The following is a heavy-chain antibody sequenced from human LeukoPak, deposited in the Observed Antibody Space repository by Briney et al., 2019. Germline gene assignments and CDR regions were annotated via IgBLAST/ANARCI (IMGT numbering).Heavy chain of an antibody. V-gene: IGHV1-2*02. CDR1: GYNFNGYY. CDR2: MNPDSCGT. CDR3: ARNYHGSGTDLPPEYYSGMDI. Sequence: ASVNVSCKASGYNFNGYYIHWVRQAPGPGPEWMGWMNPDSCGTKYAQKLQGRVTMTRDTAITTVYLELRRLTSADTAVYYCARNYHGSGTDLPPEYYSGMDIWGQGTTVIVS. D-gene: IGHD3-10*01. J-gene: IGHJ6*02.